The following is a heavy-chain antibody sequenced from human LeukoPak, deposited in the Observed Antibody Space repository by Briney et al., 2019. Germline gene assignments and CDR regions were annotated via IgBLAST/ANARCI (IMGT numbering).Heavy chain of an antibody. CDR2: IYHSGST. J-gene: IGHJ3*02. Sequence: SETLSLTCTVSGYSISSGYYWGWIRQPPGKGLEWIGSIYHSGSTYYNPSLKSRVTISVDTSKNQFSLKLSSVTAADTAVYNCARATYYYDSSGYHDAFDIWGQGTMVTVSS. V-gene: IGHV4-38-2*02. D-gene: IGHD3-22*01. CDR3: ARATYYYDSSGYHDAFDI. CDR1: GYSISSGYY.